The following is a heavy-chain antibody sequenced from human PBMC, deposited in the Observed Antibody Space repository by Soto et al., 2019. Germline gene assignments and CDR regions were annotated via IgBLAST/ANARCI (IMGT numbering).Heavy chain of an antibody. CDR2: INHSGST. Sequence: LSLTCAVYGGSFSGHYWSWIRQPPGKGLEWIGEINHSGSTNYNPSLKSRVTISVDTSKNQFSLKLGSVTAADTAVYYCARGVSYSFHLYYYYGMDVWGQGTTVTVSS. CDR1: GGSFSGHY. CDR3: ARGVSYSFHLYYYYGMDV. D-gene: IGHD5-18*01. V-gene: IGHV4-34*01. J-gene: IGHJ6*02.